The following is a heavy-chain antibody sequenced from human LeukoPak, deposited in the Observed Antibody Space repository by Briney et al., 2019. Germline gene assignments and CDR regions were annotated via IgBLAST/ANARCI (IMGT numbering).Heavy chain of an antibody. CDR2: ITSSSRYV. Sequence: GGSLRLSCAASGFTVSSNYMNWVRQAPGKGLEWVSSITSSSRYVYYADSVRGRFTISRDNAKNSLYLQMNSLRAEDTAIYYCATSPGELEFDYWGQGTLVTVSS. J-gene: IGHJ4*02. CDR1: GFTVSSNY. D-gene: IGHD1-1*01. V-gene: IGHV3-21*01. CDR3: ATSPGELEFDY.